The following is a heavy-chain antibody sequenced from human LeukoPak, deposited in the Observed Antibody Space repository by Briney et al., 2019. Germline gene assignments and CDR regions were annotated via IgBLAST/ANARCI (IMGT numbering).Heavy chain of an antibody. D-gene: IGHD2-2*01. V-gene: IGHV3-33*01. CDR3: ARDLLGNRYCSSTSCSTLFDY. J-gene: IGHJ4*02. CDR2: IWYDGSNK. Sequence: SCKASGGTFSSYGMHWVRQAPGKGLEWVALIWYDGSNKYYADSVKGRFTISRDNSKNTLYPQMNSLRAEDTAVYYCARDLLGNRYCSSTSCSTLFDYWGQGTLVTVSS. CDR1: GGTFSSYG.